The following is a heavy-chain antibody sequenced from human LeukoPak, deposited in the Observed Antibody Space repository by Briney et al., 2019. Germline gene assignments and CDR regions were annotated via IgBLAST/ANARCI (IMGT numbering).Heavy chain of an antibody. J-gene: IGHJ5*02. CDR1: GGSISSSSYY. V-gene: IGHV4-39*01. CDR2: IYCSGST. Sequence: KPSETLSLTCTVSGGSISSSSYYWGWIRQPPGKGLEWIGSIYCSGSTYYNPSLKSRVTISVDTSKNQFSLKLSSVTAADTAVYYCARCYCSSTSCFSNWFDPWGQGTLVTVSS. D-gene: IGHD2-2*01. CDR3: ARCYCSSTSCFSNWFDP.